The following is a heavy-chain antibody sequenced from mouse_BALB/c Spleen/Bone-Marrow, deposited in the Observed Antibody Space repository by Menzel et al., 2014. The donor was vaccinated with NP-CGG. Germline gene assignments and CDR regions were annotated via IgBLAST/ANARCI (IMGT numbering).Heavy chain of an antibody. CDR3: ARLGYYGWFAY. V-gene: IGHV4-1*02. CDR2: INPESNTI. CDR1: GFDFSRYW. J-gene: IGHJ3*01. D-gene: IGHD2-3*01. Sequence: EVKVEESGGGLVQPGGSLKLSCAASGFDFSRYWMSWVRQAPGKGLQWIGEINPESNTINHTPSLKDKFIISRDNAKNTLYLQMSKVRSEDTALYCCARLGYYGWFAYWGQGTLVTVSA.